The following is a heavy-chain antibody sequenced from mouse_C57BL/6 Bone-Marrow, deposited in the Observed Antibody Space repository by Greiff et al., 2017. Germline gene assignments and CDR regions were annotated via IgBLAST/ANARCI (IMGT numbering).Heavy chain of an antibody. CDR3: ARHYYYGSSPTSWFAY. CDR1: GFTFSDYY. V-gene: IGHV5-12*01. D-gene: IGHD1-1*01. Sequence: EVQVVESGGGLVQPGGSLKLSCAASGFTFSDYYMYWVRQTPEKRLEWVAYISNGGGSTDYPDTVKGRFTISRDNAKNTLYLQMSRLKSEDTAMYYGARHYYYGSSPTSWFAYWGQGTLVTVSA. CDR2: ISNGGGST. J-gene: IGHJ3*01.